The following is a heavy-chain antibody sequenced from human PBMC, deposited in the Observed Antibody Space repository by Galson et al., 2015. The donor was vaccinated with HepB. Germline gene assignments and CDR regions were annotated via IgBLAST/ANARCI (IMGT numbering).Heavy chain of an antibody. D-gene: IGHD3-10*01. CDR1: GFTFSSYG. CDR2: ISYDGSNK. J-gene: IGHJ4*02. Sequence: SLRLSCAASGFTFSSYGMHWVRQAPGKGLEWVAVISYDGSNKYYADSVKGRFTISRDNSKNTLYLQMNSLRAEDTAVYYCAKSGGQGSGSFDYWGQGTLVTVSS. V-gene: IGHV3-30*18. CDR3: AKSGGQGSGSFDY.